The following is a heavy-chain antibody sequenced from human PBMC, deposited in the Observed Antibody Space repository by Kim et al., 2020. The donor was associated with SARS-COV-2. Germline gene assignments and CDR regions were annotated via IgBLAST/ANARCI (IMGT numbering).Heavy chain of an antibody. CDR1: GFTFDDYA. CDR2: ISWNSGSI. D-gene: IGHD6-13*01. V-gene: IGHV3-9*01. Sequence: GGSLRLSCAASGFTFDDYAMHWVRQAPGKGLEWVSGISWNSGSIGYADSVKGRFTISRDNAKNSLYLQMNSLRAEDTALYYCAKEYSSSWFSGLIPTQTDYEYGMDVWGRGTTVTVSS. J-gene: IGHJ6*01. CDR3: AKEYSSSWFSGLIPTQTDYEYGMDV.